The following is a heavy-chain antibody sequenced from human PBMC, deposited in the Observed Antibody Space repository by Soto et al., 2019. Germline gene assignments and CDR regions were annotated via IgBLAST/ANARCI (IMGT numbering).Heavy chain of an antibody. J-gene: IGHJ5*02. CDR3: ARRPTATAS. CDR1: GSTFSTYA. V-gene: IGHV3-23*01. D-gene: IGHD1-1*01. CDR2: ISASGGGT. Sequence: EAQMLESGGGSVQPGGSLRLSCAASGSTFSTYAVAWVRQSPGKGLEWVSSISASGGGTWYADSVKGRFTISRDNSKNTLYLQMNSLRAEDTAVYYCARRPTATASWGQGTLVTVSS.